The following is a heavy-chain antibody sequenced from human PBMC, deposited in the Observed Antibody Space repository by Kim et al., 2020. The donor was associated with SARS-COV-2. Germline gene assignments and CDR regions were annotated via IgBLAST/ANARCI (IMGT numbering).Heavy chain of an antibody. V-gene: IGHV3-23*01. D-gene: IGHD6-13*01. J-gene: IGHJ4*02. Sequence: YAGTVKCRFTSAKDKSKNTVYLQMNSLGAEDTAVYYCAKEVAAAGYFDYWGQGTLVTVSS. CDR3: AKEVAAAGYFDY.